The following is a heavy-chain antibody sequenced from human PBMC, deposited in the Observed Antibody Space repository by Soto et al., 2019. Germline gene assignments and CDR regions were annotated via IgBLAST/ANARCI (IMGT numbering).Heavy chain of an antibody. D-gene: IGHD3-3*01. CDR2: INPSGGDT. J-gene: IGHJ3*02. V-gene: IGHV1-46*03. Sequence: ASVKVSCKASGYTFIDFYMHWVRQAPGQGLEWMGIINPSGGDTSYAQKFQGRVTMTRDTSTSTVYMELSSLRSEDTAVYYCSRTRDYDFWSGTPGSIWGQGKRVTVS. CDR1: GYTFIDFY. CDR3: SRTRDYDFWSGTPGSI.